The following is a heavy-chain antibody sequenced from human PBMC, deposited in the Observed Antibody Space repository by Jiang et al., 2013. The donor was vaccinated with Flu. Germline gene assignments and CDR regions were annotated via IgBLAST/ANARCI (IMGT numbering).Heavy chain of an antibody. Sequence: SGGGLVQPGGSLRLSCAASGFTFSSYWMSWVRQAPGKGLEWVANIKQDGSEKYYVDSVKGRFTISRDNAKNSLYLQMNSLRAEDTAVYYCARALYDFWSGYTPPDYWGQGTLVTVSS. CDR2: IKQDGSEK. CDR1: GFTFSSYW. D-gene: IGHD3-3*01. V-gene: IGHV3-7*03. CDR3: ARALYDFWSGYTPPDY. J-gene: IGHJ4*02.